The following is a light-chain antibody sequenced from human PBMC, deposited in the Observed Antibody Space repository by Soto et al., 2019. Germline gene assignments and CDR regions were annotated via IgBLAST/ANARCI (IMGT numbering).Light chain of an antibody. CDR2: DAS. CDR3: QQRSNWPPT. J-gene: IGKJ4*01. V-gene: IGKV3-11*01. Sequence: EIVLTQPPATLSLSPGERATLSCRASQSVSSYLAWYQQKPGQAPRLLIYDASNRATGIPARFRGSGSGTDFTLTISSLEPEDFAVYYCQQRSNWPPTFGGGTKVEIK. CDR1: QSVSSY.